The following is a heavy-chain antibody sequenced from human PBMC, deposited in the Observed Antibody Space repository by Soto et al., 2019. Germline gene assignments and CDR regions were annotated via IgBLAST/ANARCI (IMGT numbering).Heavy chain of an antibody. Sequence: GASVKVSCKASGGTFSSYAISWVRQAPGQGLEWMGGIIPIFGTANYAQKFQGRVTITADESTSTAYMELSSLRSEDTAVYYCARLGSGYYPFYFDYWGQGTLVTVSS. D-gene: IGHD3-22*01. V-gene: IGHV1-69*13. J-gene: IGHJ4*02. CDR2: IIPIFGTA. CDR3: ARLGSGYYPFYFDY. CDR1: GGTFSSYA.